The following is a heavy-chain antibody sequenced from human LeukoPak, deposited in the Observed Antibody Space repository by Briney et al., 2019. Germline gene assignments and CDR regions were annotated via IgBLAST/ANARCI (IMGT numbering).Heavy chain of an antibody. CDR2: ISGSGGST. CDR3: AKDLHYDSSGYHFDY. CDR1: GFTFSGYA. D-gene: IGHD3-22*01. V-gene: IGHV3-23*01. J-gene: IGHJ4*02. Sequence: GGSLRLSCAASGFTFSGYAMSWVRQAPGKGLEWVSAISGSGGSTYYADSVKGRFTIPRDNSKNTLYLQMNSLRAEDTAVYYCAKDLHYDSSGYHFDYWGQGTLVTVSS.